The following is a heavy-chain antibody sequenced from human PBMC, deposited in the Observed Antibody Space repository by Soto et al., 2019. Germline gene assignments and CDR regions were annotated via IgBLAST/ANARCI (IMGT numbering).Heavy chain of an antibody. CDR3: AGGVTMKEYYYYGMDV. D-gene: IGHD3-22*01. CDR1: GGTFSSYA. V-gene: IGHV1-69*12. J-gene: IGHJ6*02. CDR2: IIPIFGTA. Sequence: QVQLVQSGAEVKKPGSSVKVSCKASGGTFSSYAISWVRQAPGQGLEWMGGIIPIFGTANYAQKFQGRVTITADESTSAAYMELSSLRSEDTAVYYCAGGVTMKEYYYYGMDVWGQGTTVTVSS.